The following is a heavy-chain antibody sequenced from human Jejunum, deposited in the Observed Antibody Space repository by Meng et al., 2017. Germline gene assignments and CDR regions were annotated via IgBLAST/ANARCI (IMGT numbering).Heavy chain of an antibody. V-gene: IGHV2-5*02. J-gene: IGHJ4*02. CDR3: AHRREDPRSSQYFLDF. D-gene: IGHD6-6*01. Sequence: QITLEESGPKLVKPTQTLTLTCPLSGLPLTDVGVSVGWIRQPPGKALEWLALIYWDDDKRYSPSLKSRVTITKDTSRNYVVLTMTNMDPMDTATYYCAHRREDPRSSQYFLDFWGRGTLVTVSS. CDR2: IYWDDDK. CDR1: GLPLTDVGVS.